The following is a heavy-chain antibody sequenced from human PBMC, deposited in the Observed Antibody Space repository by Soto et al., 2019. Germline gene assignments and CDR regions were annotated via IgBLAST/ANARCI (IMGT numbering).Heavy chain of an antibody. CDR2: IIPIFGTA. J-gene: IGHJ6*02. Sequence: GASVKVSCKASGGTFSSYAISWVRQAPGQGLEWMGGIIPIFGTANYAQKFQGRVTITADESTSTAYMELSSLRSEDTAVYYCARDHLAARYYYYGMDVWGQGTTVTVS. CDR3: ARDHLAARYYYYGMDV. CDR1: GGTFSSYA. D-gene: IGHD6-6*01. V-gene: IGHV1-69*13.